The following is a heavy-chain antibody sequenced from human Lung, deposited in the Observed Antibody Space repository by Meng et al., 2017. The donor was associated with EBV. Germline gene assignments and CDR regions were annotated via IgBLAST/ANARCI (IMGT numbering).Heavy chain of an antibody. D-gene: IGHD3-22*01. CDR3: ARGLWYYDRGGYFDN. CDR2: IYYSDDT. CDR1: VAPCSGDD. Sequence: HVQLEPGRAGLLTPPETLPPSSSSEVAPCSGDDWGCCRQPPGKGLEWIVYIYYSDDTYCYPSLQNRVTISTDTSNNQFSLMLRSVIAADTAVYYCARGLWYYDRGGYFDNWGRGTLVTVSS. V-gene: IGHV4-34*01. J-gene: IGHJ4*02.